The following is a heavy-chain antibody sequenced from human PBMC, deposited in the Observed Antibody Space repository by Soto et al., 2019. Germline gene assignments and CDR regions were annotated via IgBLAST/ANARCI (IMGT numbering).Heavy chain of an antibody. J-gene: IGHJ4*02. CDR2: ISAYNGNT. CDR1: GYTFSSYG. D-gene: IGHD3-3*01. CDR3: ARITILGLPWDS. V-gene: IGHV1-18*04. Sequence: QVQLVQSGAEVKKPGASVKVSCKASGYTFSSYGISWVRQAPGLGLEWMGRISAYNGNTNYAQKFQGRVTMTTDTSTSTAYLELRSLRSDDTAVYYCARITILGLPWDSWGQGTLVTVSS.